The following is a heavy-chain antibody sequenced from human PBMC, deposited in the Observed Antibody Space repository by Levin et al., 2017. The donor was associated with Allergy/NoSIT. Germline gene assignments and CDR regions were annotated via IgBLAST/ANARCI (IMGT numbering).Heavy chain of an antibody. CDR3: ARDRSWYDS. CDR1: GFTFSSYW. D-gene: IGHD6-13*01. V-gene: IGHV3-7*04. J-gene: IGHJ5*02. Sequence: GGSLRLSCVASGFTFSSYWMSWVRQAPGKGLEWVANIKQDGSEKYYVDSVKGRFTISRDNAKNSLYLQMNSLTAEDTAVYYCARDRSWYDSWGQGTLVTVSS. CDR2: IKQDGSEK.